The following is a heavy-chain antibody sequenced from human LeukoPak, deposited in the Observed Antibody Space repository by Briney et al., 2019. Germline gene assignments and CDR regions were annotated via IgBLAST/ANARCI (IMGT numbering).Heavy chain of an antibody. J-gene: IGHJ4*02. Sequence: ASVKVSCKASGYTFTSYGISWVRQAPGQGLEWMGGFDPEDGETIYAQKFQGRVTMTEDTSTDTAYMELSSLRSEDTAVYYCARRRGYSGCRIIDYWGQGTLVTVSS. CDR3: ARRRGYSGCRIIDY. D-gene: IGHD5-12*01. V-gene: IGHV1-24*01. CDR1: GYTFTSYG. CDR2: FDPEDGET.